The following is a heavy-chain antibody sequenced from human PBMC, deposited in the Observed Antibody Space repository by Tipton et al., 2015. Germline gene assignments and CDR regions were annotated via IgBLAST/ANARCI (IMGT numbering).Heavy chain of an antibody. J-gene: IGHJ3*02. CDR2: ITHSGST. D-gene: IGHD3-3*01. CDR1: GDSFSGFY. Sequence: TLSLTCAVYGDSFSGFYWSWIRQPPGKGLEWIGEITHSGSTNYNPSLKSRVTMSVDTSKDQFSLNLSSVTAADTAVYYCAREVPIFLVDGPRAAFEIWGQGTTVTVSA. CDR3: AREVPIFLVDGPRAAFEI. V-gene: IGHV4-34*01.